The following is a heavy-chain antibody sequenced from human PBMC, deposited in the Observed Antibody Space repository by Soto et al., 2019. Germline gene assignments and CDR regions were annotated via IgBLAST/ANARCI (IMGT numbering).Heavy chain of an antibody. J-gene: IGHJ4*02. CDR3: ARRYSSSFDY. Sequence: SETLSLTCTVSGGSISSYYWSWIRQPPWKGLEWIGYIFYSGSTNYNPSLKSRVTISVDTSKNQFSLKLSSVTAADTAVYYCARRYSSSFDYWGQGTLVTVST. CDR2: IFYSGST. CDR1: GGSISSYY. D-gene: IGHD6-13*01. V-gene: IGHV4-59*08.